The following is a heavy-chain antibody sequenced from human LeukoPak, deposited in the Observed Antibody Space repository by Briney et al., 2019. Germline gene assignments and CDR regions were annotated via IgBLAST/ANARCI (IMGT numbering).Heavy chain of an antibody. CDR3: AKDIGASGDFWSGPPPGYFDY. V-gene: IGHV3-43*02. J-gene: IGHJ4*02. Sequence: GGSLRLSCAASGFTFDDYAMHWVRQAPGKGLEWVSLISGDGGSTYYADSEKGRFTISRDNSKNSLYLQMNSLRTEDTALYYCAKDIGASGDFWSGPPPGYFDYWGQGTLVTVSS. CDR1: GFTFDDYA. D-gene: IGHD3-3*01. CDR2: ISGDGGST.